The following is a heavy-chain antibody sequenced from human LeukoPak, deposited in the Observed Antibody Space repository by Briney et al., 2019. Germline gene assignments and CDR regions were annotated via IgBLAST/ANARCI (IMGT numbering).Heavy chain of an antibody. D-gene: IGHD6-6*01. CDR1: GGSISSSSYY. V-gene: IGHV4-39*07. CDR3: ARDWGVGGRPGYMDV. CDR2: IYYSGNT. J-gene: IGHJ6*03. Sequence: SETLSLTCTVSGGSISSSSYYWGWIRQPPGKGLEWIGSIYYSGNTNYNPSLKSRVTILVDTSKNQVSLKLSSVTAADTAVYFCARDWGVGGRPGYMDVWAKGPRSPSP.